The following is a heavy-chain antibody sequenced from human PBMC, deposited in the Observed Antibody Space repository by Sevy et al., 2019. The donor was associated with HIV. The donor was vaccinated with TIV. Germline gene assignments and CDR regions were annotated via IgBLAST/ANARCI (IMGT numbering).Heavy chain of an antibody. V-gene: IGHV3-48*02. D-gene: IGHD3-22*01. J-gene: IGHJ4*02. CDR1: GFTFSSYS. Sequence: GGSLRLSCAASGFTFSSYSMNWVRQAPGKGLEWVSYISRSSSTIYYADSVKGRFTSSRDNAKNALFLQMNSLRHEDTAVYYCARERKMYDSSGYYFHFDYWGQGTLVTVSS. CDR2: ISRSSSTI. CDR3: ARERKMYDSSGYYFHFDY.